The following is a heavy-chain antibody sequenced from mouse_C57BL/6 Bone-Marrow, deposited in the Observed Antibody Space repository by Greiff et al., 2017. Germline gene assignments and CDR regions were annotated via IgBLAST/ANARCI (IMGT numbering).Heavy chain of an antibody. J-gene: IGHJ4*01. CDR2: IYPRSGNT. V-gene: IGHV1-81*01. D-gene: IGHD6-1*01. Sequence: QVQLKQSGAELARPGASVKLSCKASGYTFTSYGISWVKQRPGQGLEWIGEIYPRSGNTYYNEKFKGKATLTADKSSSTAYMELRSLTSEDSAVYFCASSRYAMDYWGQGTSVTVSS. CDR1: GYTFTSYG. CDR3: ASSRYAMDY.